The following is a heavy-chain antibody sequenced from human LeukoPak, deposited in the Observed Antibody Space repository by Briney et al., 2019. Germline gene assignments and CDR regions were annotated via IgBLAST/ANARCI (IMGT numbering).Heavy chain of an antibody. J-gene: IGHJ4*02. D-gene: IGHD5-18*01. CDR3: AKEASRGSSFAYTPIEKPYYLDY. Sequence: PGGSLRLSCAASGFTFNNYNMNWVRQAPGKALEWVSSITSSGTYIFYADSVKGRFIISRDRSKNIPYLQMNSLRAEDTAAYYCAKEASRGSSFAYTPIEKPYYLDYWGQGTLVTVSS. V-gene: IGHV3-21*01. CDR2: ITSSGTYI. CDR1: GFTFNNYN.